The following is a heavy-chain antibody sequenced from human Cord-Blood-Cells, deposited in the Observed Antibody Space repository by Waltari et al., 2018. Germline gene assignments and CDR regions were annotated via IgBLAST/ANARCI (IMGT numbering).Heavy chain of an antibody. J-gene: IGHJ4*02. Sequence: QVQLVESGGGVVQPGRSLRLSCAASGFTFSSYGMHWVRQAPGKGLGWVAVISYDGSNKYYADSVKGRFTISRDNSKNTLYLQMNSLRAEDTAVYYCAKEGRGSYYFDYWGQGTLVTVSS. D-gene: IGHD3-10*01. CDR1: GFTFSSYG. CDR3: AKEGRGSYYFDY. V-gene: IGHV3-30*18. CDR2: ISYDGSNK.